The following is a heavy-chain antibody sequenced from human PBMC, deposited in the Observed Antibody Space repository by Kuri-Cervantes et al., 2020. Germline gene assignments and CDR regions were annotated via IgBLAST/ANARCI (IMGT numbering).Heavy chain of an antibody. Sequence: ASVKVSCKVSGYTLTELSMHWVRQAPGKGLEWMGGFDPEDGETIYAQKFQGRVTMTEDTSTDTAYMELRSLRSDDTAVYYCARNADVDIVATFYYYYYGMDVWGQGTTVTVSS. CDR2: FDPEDGET. J-gene: IGHJ6*02. D-gene: IGHD5-12*01. CDR3: ARNADVDIVATFYYYYYGMDV. CDR1: GYTLTELS. V-gene: IGHV1-24*01.